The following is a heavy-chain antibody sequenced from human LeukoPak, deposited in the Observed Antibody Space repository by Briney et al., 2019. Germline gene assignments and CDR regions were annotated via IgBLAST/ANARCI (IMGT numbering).Heavy chain of an antibody. CDR3: AKAVSRDGYIYFDY. Sequence: GGSLRLSCAASGFTFSSYAMSRVRQAPGKGLEWVSAISGSGGSTYYADSVKGRFTISRDNSKNTLYLQMNSLRAEDTAVYYCAKAVSRDGYIYFDYWGQGTLVTVSS. CDR2: ISGSGGST. J-gene: IGHJ4*02. CDR1: GFTFSSYA. V-gene: IGHV3-23*01. D-gene: IGHD5-24*01.